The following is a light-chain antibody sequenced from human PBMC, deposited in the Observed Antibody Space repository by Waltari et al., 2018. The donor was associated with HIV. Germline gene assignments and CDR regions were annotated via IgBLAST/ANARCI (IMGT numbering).Light chain of an antibody. CDR3: CSYAGSSTWV. V-gene: IGLV2-23*02. Sequence: QSALTQPASVSGSPGQSITISCTGTSSDVGGYNLVSWYQQHPGKAPKLMIPDVIKRPSGVSTRFSGSKSGNTASMTIPGLQADDEADYYCCSYAGSSTWVFGGGTKLTVL. CDR1: SSDVGGYNL. J-gene: IGLJ3*02. CDR2: DVI.